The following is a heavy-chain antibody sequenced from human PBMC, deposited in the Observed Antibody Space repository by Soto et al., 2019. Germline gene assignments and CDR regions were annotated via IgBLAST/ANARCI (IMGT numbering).Heavy chain of an antibody. Sequence: PWGSLRLSCASSGFTFSSYTMNWVRQAPGRGLEWVSYISSSSSTIYYADSVKGRFTISRDNAKNSLYLQMNSLRAEDTAAYYCARDSSLVLRFLEWLYGMDVWGQGTTVTVSS. CDR1: GFTFSSYT. CDR2: ISSSSSTI. CDR3: ARDSSLVLRFLEWLYGMDV. D-gene: IGHD3-3*01. J-gene: IGHJ6*01. V-gene: IGHV3-48*01.